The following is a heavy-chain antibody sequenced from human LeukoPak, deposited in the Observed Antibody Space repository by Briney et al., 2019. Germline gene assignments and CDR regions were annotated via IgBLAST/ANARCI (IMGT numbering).Heavy chain of an antibody. CDR3: ARGPYGTGSYFDL. V-gene: IGHV1-8*02. J-gene: IGHJ4*02. CDR2: MNPNSGDT. CDR1: GSTFRSYD. Sequence: GASVKVSCKASGSTFRSYDINWVRQATGQGPEWMGWMNPNSGDTGYTQRFQGRVTMTRDTSISTAYMELTSLRSEDTAVYYCARGPYGTGSYFDLCGQGTLVTVSS. D-gene: IGHD3-10*01.